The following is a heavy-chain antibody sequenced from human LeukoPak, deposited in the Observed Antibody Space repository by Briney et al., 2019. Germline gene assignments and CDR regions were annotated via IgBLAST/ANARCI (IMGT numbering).Heavy chain of an antibody. CDR2: IYSGDSHT. CDR3: ASARHGDCVWDY. CDR1: GYSFAYW. Sequence: GESLKISRKGSGYSFAYWIGWVRQMPGKGLEWMGIIYSGDSHTKYSPSFQGRVTISVDNSISTAYLQWSSLEASDTAMYYCASARHGDCVWDYWGQGTLVTVSS. J-gene: IGHJ4*02. V-gene: IGHV5-51*01. D-gene: IGHD2-21*02.